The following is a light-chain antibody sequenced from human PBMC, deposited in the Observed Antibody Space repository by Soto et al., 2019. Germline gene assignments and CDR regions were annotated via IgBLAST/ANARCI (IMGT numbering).Light chain of an antibody. CDR1: QSVSSSY. CDR2: GAS. CDR3: QQYGSSPPYT. V-gene: IGKV3-20*01. Sequence: IVLTQSPGTLSLSPGERATLSCRASQSVSSSYLAWYQQKPGQAPRLLIYGASSRATGIPDRFSGSGSGTDFTLTISRLEPEYFAVYYCQQYGSSPPYTFGQVTKLEIK. J-gene: IGKJ2*01.